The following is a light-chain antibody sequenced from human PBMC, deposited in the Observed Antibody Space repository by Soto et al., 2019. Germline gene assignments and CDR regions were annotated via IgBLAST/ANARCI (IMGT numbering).Light chain of an antibody. V-gene: IGKV1-5*01. CDR1: ESMSNC. Sequence: DIQISHSASALSASVGDRVTITCRASESMSNCLAWYQQKPGKAPKLLISGASSLQSGVPSRFSGSASGTEFTLTISSLQPDDIATYYCQQCHRYLTFGQGTKVDIK. J-gene: IGKJ1*01. CDR2: GAS. CDR3: QQCHRYLT.